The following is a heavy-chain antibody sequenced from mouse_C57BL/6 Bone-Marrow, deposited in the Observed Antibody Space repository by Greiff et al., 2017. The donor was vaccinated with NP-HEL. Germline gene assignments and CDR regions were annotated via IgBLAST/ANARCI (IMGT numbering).Heavy chain of an antibody. V-gene: IGHV5-4*01. CDR3: ARDLTGFDY. CDR2: ISDGGSYT. CDR1: GFTFSSYA. J-gene: IGHJ2*01. Sequence: EVHLVESGGGLVKPGGSLKLSCAASGFTFSSYAMSWVRQTPEKRLEWVATISDGGSYTYYPDNVKGRFTISRDNAKNNLYLQMSHLKSEDTAMYYCARDLTGFDYWGQGTTLTVSS. D-gene: IGHD4-1*01.